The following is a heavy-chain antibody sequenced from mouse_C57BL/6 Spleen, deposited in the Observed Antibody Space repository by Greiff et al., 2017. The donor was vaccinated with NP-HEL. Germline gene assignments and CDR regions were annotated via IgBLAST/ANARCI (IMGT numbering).Heavy chain of an antibody. CDR2: IYPSDSET. Sequence: VKLQQPGAELVRPGSSVKLSCKASGYTFTSYWMDWVKQRPGQGLEWIGNIYPSDSETHYNQKFKDKATLTVDKSSSTAYMQLSSLTSEDSAVYYCARSEDRTLLLGRYFDVWGTGTTVTVSS. D-gene: IGHD1-1*01. CDR1: GYTFTSYW. V-gene: IGHV1-61*01. J-gene: IGHJ1*03. CDR3: ARSEDRTLLLGRYFDV.